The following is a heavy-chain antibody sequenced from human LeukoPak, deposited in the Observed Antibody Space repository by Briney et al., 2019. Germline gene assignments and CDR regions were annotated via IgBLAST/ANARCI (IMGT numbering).Heavy chain of an antibody. V-gene: IGHV4-34*01. D-gene: IGHD4-11*01. J-gene: IGHJ3*02. CDR2: INHSGST. Sequence: PSETLSLTCAVYGGSFSGYYWSWIRQPPGKGLEWIGEINHSGSTNYNPSLKSRVTISVDTSKNQFSLKLSSVTAADTAVYYCARALHDYSNNPSHDAFDIWGQGTMVTVSS. CDR3: ARALHDYSNNPSHDAFDI. CDR1: GGSFSGYY.